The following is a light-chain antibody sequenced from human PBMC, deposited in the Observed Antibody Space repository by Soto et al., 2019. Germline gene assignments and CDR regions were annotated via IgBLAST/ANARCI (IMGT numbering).Light chain of an antibody. Sequence: QMNHSASTLSAYEGDRVTITYRASQSISSWLAWYQQKPGKAPKLLIYKASSLESGVPSRFSGSGYGTEFTLTISSLQPDDFATYYCQQYNSFWTFGQGTKVDI. CDR3: QQYNSFWT. CDR2: KAS. J-gene: IGKJ1*01. V-gene: IGKV1-5*03. CDR1: QSISSW.